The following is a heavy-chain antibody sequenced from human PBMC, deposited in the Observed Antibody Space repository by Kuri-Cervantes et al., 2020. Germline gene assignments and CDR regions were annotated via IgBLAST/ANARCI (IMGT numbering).Heavy chain of an antibody. D-gene: IGHD5-18*01. J-gene: IGHJ6*02. CDR2: INPESGAT. Sequence: ASVKVSCKASGYTFTGYYMHWVRHAPGQGLEWMGRINPESGATDYARKFQDRVTMTRDTSISTVYMELSSLRSEDTAVYYCARTTRIQLWLMDVWGQGTTVTVSS. CDR3: ARTTRIQLWLMDV. V-gene: IGHV1-2*06. CDR1: GYTFTGYY.